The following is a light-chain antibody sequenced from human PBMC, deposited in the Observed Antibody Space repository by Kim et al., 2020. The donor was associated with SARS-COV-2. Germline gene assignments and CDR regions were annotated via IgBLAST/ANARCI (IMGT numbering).Light chain of an antibody. CDR2: WAS. Sequence: DIVMTQSPDSLAVSLGERATINCKSSQSVLYSSNNKNYLAWYQQKPGQPPKLLIYWASTRESGVPDRFSGSGSGTDFTITISSLQAEDVAVYYCQQYYSTPTFGQGTKVDIK. CDR3: QQYYSTPT. V-gene: IGKV4-1*01. CDR1: QSVLYSSNNKNY. J-gene: IGKJ1*01.